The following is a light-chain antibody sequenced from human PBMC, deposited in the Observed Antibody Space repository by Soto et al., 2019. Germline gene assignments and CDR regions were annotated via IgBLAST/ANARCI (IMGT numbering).Light chain of an antibody. V-gene: IGLV1-47*01. Sequence: QSVLPQPPSASGTPGQRVTISCSTTNSRSGSNYVYWYQQLPGAAPKLLIYRNDQRPSGVPDRFPASKSGTSASLAISGLRSEDEADYFCAKRDDSLRVYVFGSGTKVTVL. CDR1: NSRSGSNY. CDR2: RND. J-gene: IGLJ1*01. CDR3: AKRDDSLRVYV.